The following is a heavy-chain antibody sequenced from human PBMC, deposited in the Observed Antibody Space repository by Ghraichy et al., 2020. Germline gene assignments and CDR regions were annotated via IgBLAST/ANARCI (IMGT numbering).Heavy chain of an antibody. V-gene: IGHV3-48*02. D-gene: IGHD3-22*01. Sequence: GSLRLSCAASGFTFSSYSMNWVRQAPGKGLEWVSYIISSSSTIYYADSVKGRFTISRDNAKNSLYLQMNSLRDEDTAVYYCARRYYDSSGYHIDYWGQGTLVTVSS. CDR1: GFTFSSYS. J-gene: IGHJ4*02. CDR2: IISSSSTI. CDR3: ARRYYDSSGYHIDY.